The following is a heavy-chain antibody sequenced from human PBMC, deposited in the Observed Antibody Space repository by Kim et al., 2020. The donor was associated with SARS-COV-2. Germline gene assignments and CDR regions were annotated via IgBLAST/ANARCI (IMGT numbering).Heavy chain of an antibody. CDR3: ARDKYYDSSGYYLFDY. D-gene: IGHD3-22*01. V-gene: IGHV4-59*01. J-gene: IGHJ4*02. Sequence: SRVTISVATSKNQFSLKLSSVTAADTAVYYCARDKYYDSSGYYLFDYWGQGTLVTVSS.